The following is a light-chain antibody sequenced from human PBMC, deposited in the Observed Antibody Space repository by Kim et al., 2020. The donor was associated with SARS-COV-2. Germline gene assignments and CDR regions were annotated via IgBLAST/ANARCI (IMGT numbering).Light chain of an antibody. V-gene: IGKV3-20*01. CDR3: HYYGMSPWT. CDR1: QPISCSY. J-gene: IGKJ1*01. CDR2: GAY. Sequence: SPEKWATASGRASQPISCSYLVWYQQKPVQAPRLLIAGAYNGATGVPDRFSGSESGTDLTLTITRLQPEYFATYYCHYYGMSPWTFGQGTKVNIK.